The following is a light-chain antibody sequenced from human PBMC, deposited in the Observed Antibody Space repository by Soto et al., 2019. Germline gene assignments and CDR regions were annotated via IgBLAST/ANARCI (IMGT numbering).Light chain of an antibody. Sequence: QSALTQPRSVSGSPGQSVPISCTGTSSDVGGYTYVSWYQQHPGKAPKLMIYDVSKRPSGVPDRFSGSKSGNTASLTISGLLAEDEADYYCCSYAGSFTWVFGGGTKLTVL. CDR1: SSDVGGYTY. V-gene: IGLV2-11*01. J-gene: IGLJ3*02. CDR3: CSYAGSFTWV. CDR2: DVS.